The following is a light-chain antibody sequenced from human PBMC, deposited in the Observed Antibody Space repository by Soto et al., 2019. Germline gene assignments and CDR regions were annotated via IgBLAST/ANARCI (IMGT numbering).Light chain of an antibody. J-gene: IGKJ1*01. CDR1: HTIIRY. CDR2: TAS. Sequence: DIQMTQSPSSLSASIGDRIPITCRASHTIIRYLNWYQQEAWKARNLLIATASSLRSGVPSRLNSSRCSTDDTLTISSLQPEDFATYYCRQSYSSPWTFGQGTKVDIK. CDR3: RQSYSSPWT. V-gene: IGKV1-39*01.